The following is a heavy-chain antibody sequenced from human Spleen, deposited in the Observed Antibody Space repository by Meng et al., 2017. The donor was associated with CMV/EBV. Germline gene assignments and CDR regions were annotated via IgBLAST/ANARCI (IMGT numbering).Heavy chain of an antibody. J-gene: IGHJ5*02. Sequence: ASVKVSCKASGYTFIGYYIHWVRQAPGQGLEWMGWISGNNGNTKYAQKFQGRVTMTTDTSTSAAYTELRTLRSDDTAMYYCARADRYDPRGWFDPWGQGTLVTVSS. CDR3: ARADRYDPRGWFDP. V-gene: IGHV1-18*04. CDR2: ISGNNGNT. CDR1: GYTFIGYY. D-gene: IGHD3-16*01.